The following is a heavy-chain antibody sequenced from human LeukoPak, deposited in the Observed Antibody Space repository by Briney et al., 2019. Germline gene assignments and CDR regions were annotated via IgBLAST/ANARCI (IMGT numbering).Heavy chain of an antibody. Sequence: ASVKVSCKASGGTFSSYAISWVRQAPGQGLEWMGGIIPIFGTANYAQKFQGRVTITADKSTSTAYMELSSLRSEDTAVYYCARGVFFTVAQHWYFDLWGRGTLVTVSS. CDR2: IIPIFGTA. D-gene: IGHD4-23*01. CDR1: GGTFSSYA. V-gene: IGHV1-69*06. J-gene: IGHJ2*01. CDR3: ARGVFFTVAQHWYFDL.